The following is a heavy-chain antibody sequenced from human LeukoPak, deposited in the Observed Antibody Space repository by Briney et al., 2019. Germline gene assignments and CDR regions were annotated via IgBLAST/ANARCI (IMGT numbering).Heavy chain of an antibody. CDR1: GFTFSSYA. V-gene: IGHV3-23*01. J-gene: IGHJ6*03. CDR3: AKRLYDNYYMDV. CDR2: ISGSGGST. Sequence: GGSLRLSCAASGFTFSSYAMSWVRRAPGKGLEWVSAISGSGGSTYYADSVKGRFTISRDNSKNTLYLQMNSLRAEDTAVYYCAKRLYDNYYMDVWGKGTTVTVSS.